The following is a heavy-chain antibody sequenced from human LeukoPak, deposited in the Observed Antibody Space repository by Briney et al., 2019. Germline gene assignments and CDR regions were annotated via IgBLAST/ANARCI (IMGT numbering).Heavy chain of an antibody. CDR2: IYYSGST. CDR3: ARGRSSMVRGYYYYYMDV. J-gene: IGHJ6*03. Sequence: PSETLSLTCTVSGASISNYYWTWIRQPPGKGLEWIGYIYYSGSTNYRPSLKSRVTISVDTSKNQVSLRLRSVTAADTAVYYCARGRSSMVRGYYYYYMDVWGKGTTVTISS. CDR1: GASISNYY. D-gene: IGHD3-10*01. V-gene: IGHV4-59*01.